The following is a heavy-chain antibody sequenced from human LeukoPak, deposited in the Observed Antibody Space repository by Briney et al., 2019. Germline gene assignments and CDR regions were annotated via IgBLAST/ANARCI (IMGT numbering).Heavy chain of an antibody. CDR1: GGSISSNY. J-gene: IGHJ5*02. CDR3: ARNYGDPRKVWFDP. D-gene: IGHD4-17*01. CDR2: IYYSGST. V-gene: IGHV4-59*01. Sequence: SETLSLTCTVSGGSISSNYWSWIRQSAGKGLEWIGYIYYSGSTNYNPSLKSRVTISVDTSKNQFSLKLSSVTAADTAVYYRARNYGDPRKVWFDPWGQGTLVTVSS.